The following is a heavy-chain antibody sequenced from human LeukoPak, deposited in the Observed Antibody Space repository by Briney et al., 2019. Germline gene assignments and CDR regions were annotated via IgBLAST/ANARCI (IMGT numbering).Heavy chain of an antibody. V-gene: IGHV1-69*04. J-gene: IGHJ4*02. CDR2: IIPILGIA. CDR3: ATESSSPLSLVVY. D-gene: IGHD6-13*01. Sequence: SAKVSCKASGGTFSSYAISWVRQAPGQGLEWMGRIIPILGIANYAQKFQGRVTITADKSTSTAYMELSSLRSEDTAVYYCATESSSPLSLVVYWGQGTLVTVSS. CDR1: GGTFSSYA.